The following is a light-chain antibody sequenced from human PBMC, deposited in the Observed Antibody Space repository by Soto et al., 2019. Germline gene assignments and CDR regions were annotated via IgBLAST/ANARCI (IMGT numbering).Light chain of an antibody. J-gene: IGKJ5*01. CDR1: QSISRN. Sequence: DIQMTQSPSSLSASVGDRVTITCRASQSISRNLNWYQQKPGKAPKLLIYSASSLQSGVPSRFSGIGSGTDFPFSISSLQAEDVATYYWQHSYSTPPQITFGQGTRLEIK. CDR3: QHSYSTPPQIT. CDR2: SAS. V-gene: IGKV1-39*01.